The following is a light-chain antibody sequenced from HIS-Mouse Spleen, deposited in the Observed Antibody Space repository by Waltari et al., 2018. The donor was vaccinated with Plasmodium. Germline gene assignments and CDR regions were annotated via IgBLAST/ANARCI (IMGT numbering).Light chain of an antibody. J-gene: IGLJ3*02. V-gene: IGLV3-10*01. CDR2: EDS. CDR3: YSTDSSGNHRV. CDR1: ALPTKY. Sequence: YELTQPPSVPVSPGQTARSTRSGDALPTKYASWYQQKSGQAPVLVIYEDSKRPSGIPERFSGSSSGTMATLTISGAQVEDEADYYCYSTDSSGNHRVFGGGTKLTVL.